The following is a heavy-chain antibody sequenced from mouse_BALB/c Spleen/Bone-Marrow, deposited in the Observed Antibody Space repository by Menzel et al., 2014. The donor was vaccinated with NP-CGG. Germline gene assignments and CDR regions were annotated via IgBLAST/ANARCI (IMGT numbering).Heavy chain of an antibody. J-gene: IGHJ2*02. CDR3: ARDKGRVFFDY. CDR1: GFTFTDYY. CDR2: IRNKANGYTT. V-gene: IGHV7-3*02. Sequence: VQLKGAGGGLVQPWGPLRLLCANSGFTFTDYYMKWVRQPPGKALEWLGFIRNKANGYTTEYSASVKGRFTISRDNSQNILYLQMNALRAEDSSTYYCARDKGRVFFDYWGQGTSLTFSS.